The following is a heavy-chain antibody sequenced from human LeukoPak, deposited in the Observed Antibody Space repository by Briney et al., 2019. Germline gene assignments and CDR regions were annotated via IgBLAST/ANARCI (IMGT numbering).Heavy chain of an antibody. V-gene: IGHV4-34*01. J-gene: IGHJ6*02. CDR3: ARHIPANYYYYGMDV. CDR1: GGSFSGYY. Sequence: SETLSLTCAVYGGSFSGYYWSWIRQPPGKGLEWIGSIYYSGSTYYNPSLKSRVTISVDTSKNQFSLKLSSVTAADTAVYYCARHIPANYYYYGMDVWGQGTTVTVSS. CDR2: IYYSGST. D-gene: IGHD2-21*01.